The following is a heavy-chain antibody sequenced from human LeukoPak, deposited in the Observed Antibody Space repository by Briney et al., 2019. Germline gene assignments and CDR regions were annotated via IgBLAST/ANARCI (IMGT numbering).Heavy chain of an antibody. D-gene: IGHD3-10*01. CDR2: IYHSGST. Sequence: PSETLSLTCTVSGESVSSSSYYWGWIRQPPGKGLEWIGSIYHSGSTYYNPSLKSRVTTSVDKSKNQFSLKVMSVTAADTAVYYCARQSYYGSGTYYLADYWGQGTLVTVSS. V-gene: IGHV4-39*01. J-gene: IGHJ4*02. CDR1: GESVSSSSYY. CDR3: ARQSYYGSGTYYLADY.